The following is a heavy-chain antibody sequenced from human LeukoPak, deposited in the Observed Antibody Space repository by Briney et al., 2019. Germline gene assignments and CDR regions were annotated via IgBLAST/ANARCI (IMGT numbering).Heavy chain of an antibody. CDR3: ARENYDSSGYYIDY. V-gene: IGHV4-59*01. D-gene: IGHD3-22*01. Sequence: SETLSLTCTVSGGSISSYYWSWIRQPPGKGLEWIGYFYYSGSTNYNPSLKSRVTISVDMSKNQFSLKLRSVTAADTAVYYCARENYDSSGYYIDYWGQGTLVTVSS. J-gene: IGHJ4*02. CDR1: GGSISSYY. CDR2: FYYSGST.